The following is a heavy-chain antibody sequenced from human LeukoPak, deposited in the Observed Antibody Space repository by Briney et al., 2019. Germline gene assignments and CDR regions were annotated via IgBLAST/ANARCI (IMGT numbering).Heavy chain of an antibody. CDR1: AYIFTSYG. CDR2: VSGYDGKT. Sequence: ASVNVSCKASAYIFTSYGINGVRQAPGQGLDWMGWVSGYDGKTQYAQKLQGRVTVTIDTYTRTAYMEMRSLRSDDTAVYFCTRAGRTSTGVFDYWGQGTVVTVSS. J-gene: IGHJ4*02. V-gene: IGHV1-18*01. CDR3: TRAGRTSTGVFDY. D-gene: IGHD6-25*01.